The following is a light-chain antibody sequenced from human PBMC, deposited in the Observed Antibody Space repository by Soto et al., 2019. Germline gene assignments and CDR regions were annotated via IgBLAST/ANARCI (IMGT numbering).Light chain of an antibody. CDR3: QQYDNWPRT. Sequence: EIVMTQSPATLSVSPGEGATLSCRASQSISSNLAWYQQTPGQAPRLLIYDASTRATGVPARFGGSGSGTEFTLTLSNLQSEDFAIYYCQQYDNWPRTFGQGTKVEVK. V-gene: IGKV3-15*01. CDR1: QSISSN. CDR2: DAS. J-gene: IGKJ1*01.